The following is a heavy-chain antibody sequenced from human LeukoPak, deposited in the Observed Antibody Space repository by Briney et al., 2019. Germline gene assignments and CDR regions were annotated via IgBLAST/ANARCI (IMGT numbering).Heavy chain of an antibody. CDR2: IKQDGSEK. D-gene: IGHD3-22*01. J-gene: IGHJ3*02. Sequence: GGSLRLSCAASGFTFSSYWMSWVRQAPGKGLKWVANIKQDGSEKYYVDSVKGRFTISRDNAKNSLYLQMNSLRAEDTAVYYCARDTYYYDSSGYSDAFDIWGQGTMVTVSS. CDR3: ARDTYYYDSSGYSDAFDI. CDR1: GFTFSSYW. V-gene: IGHV3-7*01.